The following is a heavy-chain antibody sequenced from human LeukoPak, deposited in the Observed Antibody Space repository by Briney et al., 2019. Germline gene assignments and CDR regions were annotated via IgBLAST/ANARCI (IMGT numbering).Heavy chain of an antibody. D-gene: IGHD6-6*01. CDR3: ARGRPRPPIAARPNWFDP. CDR1: GGSISSYY. CDR2: IYYSGST. Sequence: PSETLSLTCTVSGGSISSYYWSWIRQPPGKGLEWIGYIYYSGSTNYNPSLKSRVTISVDTSKNQFSLKLSSVTAADTAVYYCARGRPRPPIAARPNWFDPWGQGTLVTVSS. V-gene: IGHV4-59*01. J-gene: IGHJ5*02.